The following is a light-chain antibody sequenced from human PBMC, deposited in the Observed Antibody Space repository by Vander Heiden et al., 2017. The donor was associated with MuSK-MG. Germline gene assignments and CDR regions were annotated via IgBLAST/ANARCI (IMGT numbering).Light chain of an antibody. CDR3: AAWDDSLNGPVV. V-gene: IGLV1-44*01. Sequence: QSVLPHPPSASGPPGQRVTISCSGSSSNIGSNTVNWYQQLPGTAPKLLIYSNNQRPSGVPDRFSGSKSGTSASLAISGLQSEDEADYYCAAWDDSLNGPVVFGGGTKLTVL. J-gene: IGLJ2*01. CDR1: SSNIGSNT. CDR2: SNN.